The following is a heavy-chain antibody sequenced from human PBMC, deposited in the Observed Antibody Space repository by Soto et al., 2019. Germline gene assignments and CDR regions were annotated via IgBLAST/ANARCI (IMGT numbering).Heavy chain of an antibody. J-gene: IGHJ6*02. V-gene: IGHV4-39*01. CDR2: IYYSGST. CDR1: GGSISSSSYY. Sequence: SETLSLTCTVSGGSISSSSYYWGWIRQPPGKGLEWIGSIYYSGSTYYNPSLKGRVTISVDTSKNQFSLKLSSVTAADTAVYYCASPLAVAGSYYYYYGMDVWGQGTTVTVS. CDR3: ASPLAVAGSYYYYYGMDV. D-gene: IGHD6-19*01.